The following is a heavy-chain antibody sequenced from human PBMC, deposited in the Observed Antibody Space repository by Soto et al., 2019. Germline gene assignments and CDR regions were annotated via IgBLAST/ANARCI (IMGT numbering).Heavy chain of an antibody. V-gene: IGHV1-8*01. CDR2: MNPSTGNT. CDR3: ARGRIIVAGGFDP. J-gene: IGHJ5*02. D-gene: IGHD6-19*01. CDR1: GYTFTSYD. Sequence: QVQLVQSGAEVKKPGASVKVSCKASGYTFTSYDIIWVRQATGQGLEWMGWMNPSTGNTDSAEKFQGRLTMTRNTYISTVYMELSSLGFEDTAVYYCARGRIIVAGGFDPWGQGTLVTASS.